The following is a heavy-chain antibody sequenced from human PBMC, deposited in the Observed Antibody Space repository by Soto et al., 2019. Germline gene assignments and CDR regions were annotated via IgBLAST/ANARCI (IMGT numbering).Heavy chain of an antibody. D-gene: IGHD3-10*01. CDR1: GYTFTSYD. J-gene: IGHJ5*02. CDR3: ARGRDVWFGELSFANWFDP. CDR2: MNPNSGNT. V-gene: IGHV1-8*01. Sequence: ASVKASCKASGYTFTSYDINWVRQATGQGLEWMGWMNPNSGNTGYAQKFQGRVTMTRNTSISTAYMELSSLRSEDTAVYYCARGRDVWFGELSFANWFDPWGQGTLVTVSS.